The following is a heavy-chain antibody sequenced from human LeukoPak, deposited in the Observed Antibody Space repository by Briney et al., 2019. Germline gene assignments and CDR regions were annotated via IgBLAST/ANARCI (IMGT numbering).Heavy chain of an antibody. V-gene: IGHV4-59*01. CDR1: GDSINNYY. Sequence: PSETLSLTCTVSGDSINNYYWSWIRQPPGKGLQWIGYVYYSGGTNYNPSLKSRVTISVDTSKIQFSLRLTSVTAADTAVYYCVRGGYYGAGSYHTLDYWGQGILVSVSS. D-gene: IGHD3-10*01. CDR3: VRGGYYGAGSYHTLDY. J-gene: IGHJ4*02. CDR2: VYYSGGT.